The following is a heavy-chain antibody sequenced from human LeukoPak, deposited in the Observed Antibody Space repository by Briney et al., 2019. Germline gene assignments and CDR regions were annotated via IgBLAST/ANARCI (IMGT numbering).Heavy chain of an antibody. Sequence: AGESLKISCKGSGYSFTSYWIGWVRQMPGKGLEWMGIIYPGDSDTRYSPSFQGQVTISVDKSINTAYLQWNSLEDSDTAMYYCAKQFSGTSPFDFWGQGTLVTVSS. CDR1: GYSFTSYW. J-gene: IGHJ4*02. CDR2: IYPGDSDT. D-gene: IGHD1-26*01. CDR3: AKQFSGTSPFDF. V-gene: IGHV5-51*01.